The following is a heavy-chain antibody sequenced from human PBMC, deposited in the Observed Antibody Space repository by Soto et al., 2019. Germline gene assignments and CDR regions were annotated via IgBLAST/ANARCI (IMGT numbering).Heavy chain of an antibody. CDR3: ARASREYGSGSWARVIHRNHGMDV. V-gene: IGHV1-69*13. J-gene: IGHJ6*02. D-gene: IGHD3-10*01. CDR2: IIPIFGTA. CDR1: GGTFSSYA. Sequence: SVKVSCKASGGTFSSYAISWVRQAPGQGLEWMGGIIPIFGTANYAQKFQGRVTITADESTSTAYMELSSLRSEDTAVYYCARASREYGSGSWARVIHRNHGMDVWGQGTTVTVSS.